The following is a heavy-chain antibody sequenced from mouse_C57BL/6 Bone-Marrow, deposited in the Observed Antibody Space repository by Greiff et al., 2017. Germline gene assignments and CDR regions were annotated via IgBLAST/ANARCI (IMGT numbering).Heavy chain of an antibody. V-gene: IGHV1-15*01. CDR3: TRWDGYYHTFYAMDY. CDR1: GYTFTDYE. D-gene: IGHD2-3*01. Sequence: QVQLQQSGAELVRPGASVTLSCKASGYTFTDYEMHWVKQTPVHGLEWIGAIDPETGGTAYNQKFKGKAILTADKSSSTAYMQLRSLTSEDSAVYYCTRWDGYYHTFYAMDYWGQGTSVTVSS. J-gene: IGHJ4*01. CDR2: IDPETGGT.